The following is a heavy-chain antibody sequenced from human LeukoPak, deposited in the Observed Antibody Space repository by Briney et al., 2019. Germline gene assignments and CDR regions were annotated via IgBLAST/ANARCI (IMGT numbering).Heavy chain of an antibody. V-gene: IGHV3-11*01. CDR3: ARDRYYYDSSGYYSFEY. J-gene: IGHJ4*02. Sequence: PGGSLRLSCAASGFTFSDYHMSWIRQAPGKGLEWVSYISSSGSTIYYADSVKGRFTISRDNAKNSLYLQMNSLRAEDTAVYYCARDRYYYDSSGYYSFEYWGQGTLVTVSS. CDR2: ISSSGSTI. CDR1: GFTFSDYH. D-gene: IGHD3-22*01.